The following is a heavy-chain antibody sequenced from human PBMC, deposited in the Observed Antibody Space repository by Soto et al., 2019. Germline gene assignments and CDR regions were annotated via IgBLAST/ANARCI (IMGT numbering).Heavy chain of an antibody. V-gene: IGHV2-5*02. Sequence: QITLKESGPPLVKPTQPLTLTCTFSGFSLSTSGVGVGWIRQPPGKALEWLALIYWDDDKRYSPSLKSRPTITKDTPKNQVVLTMTNMDPVDTATYYCAHRPPRYGAGSYYTSRVQTYYYHSSGTNWFDPWGQGTLVTVSS. CDR2: IYWDDDK. J-gene: IGHJ5*02. D-gene: IGHD3-10*01. CDR3: AHRPPRYGAGSYYTSRVQTYYYHSSGTNWFDP. CDR1: GFSLSTSGVG.